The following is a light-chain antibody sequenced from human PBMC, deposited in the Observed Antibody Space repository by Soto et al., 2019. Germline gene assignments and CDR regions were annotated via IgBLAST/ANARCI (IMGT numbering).Light chain of an antibody. Sequence: EIVLTQSPATLSSSPGETATLSCRASQYFGTRLAWYQHRPGQAPRLLIYYTSNRATGIPARFSGSGSGTDFTLTINSLAPEDFAIYYCHQRQSWPRTFGKGTKV. CDR1: QYFGTR. CDR2: YTS. J-gene: IGKJ1*01. CDR3: HQRQSWPRT. V-gene: IGKV3-11*01.